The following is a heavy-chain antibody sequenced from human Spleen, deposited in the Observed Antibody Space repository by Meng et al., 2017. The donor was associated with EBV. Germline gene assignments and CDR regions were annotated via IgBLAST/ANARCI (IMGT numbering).Heavy chain of an antibody. V-gene: IGHV4-34*01. CDR3: AKGRIVTRSPWFDP. D-gene: IGHD6-6*01. CDR1: GGALIGYY. Sequence: QVRLQQGGAGLLKPSETLSPTCAVYGGALIGYYWSWIRQPPGKGLEWIGESNHSGSTNYNPSLKSRVTISVDTSKNQFSLRLSSVTAADTAVYYCAKGRIVTRSPWFDPWGRGTLVTVFS. J-gene: IGHJ5*02. CDR2: SNHSGST.